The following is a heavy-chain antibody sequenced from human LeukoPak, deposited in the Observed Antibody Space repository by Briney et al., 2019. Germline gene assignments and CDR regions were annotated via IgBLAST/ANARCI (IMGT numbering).Heavy chain of an antibody. V-gene: IGHV1-69*13. D-gene: IGHD6-13*01. CDR3: ASGPYSSSWDAKYYYYMDV. J-gene: IGHJ6*03. Sequence: ASVKVSCKASGYTFTSYGISWVRQAPGQWLEWMGGIIPRFGIGNNAQKFQGRVSITADESTTTSYMELSRLRSEDTAVYYCASGPYSSSWDAKYYYYMDVWGMGTTVTVSS. CDR2: IIPRFGIG. CDR1: GYTFTSYG.